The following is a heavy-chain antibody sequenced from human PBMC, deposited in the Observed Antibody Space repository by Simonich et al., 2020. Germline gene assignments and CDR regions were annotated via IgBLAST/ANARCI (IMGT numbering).Heavy chain of an antibody. V-gene: IGHV5-51*03. CDR2: INTGDSDT. CDR3: VRPDSGYDYFDY. CDR1: GYRFTSYW. Sequence: EVQLVQSGAEVKKPGESLKIACQGSGYRFTSYWIGWVRQMPGKGLEWMGLINTGDSDTRYSPYFQGQGTISADKSISTADLQWSSLKASDTAMYYCVRPDSGYDYFDYWGQGTLVTVSS. J-gene: IGHJ4*02. D-gene: IGHD5-12*01.